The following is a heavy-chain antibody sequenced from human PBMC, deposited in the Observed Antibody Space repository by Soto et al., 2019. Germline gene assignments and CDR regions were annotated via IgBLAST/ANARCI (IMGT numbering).Heavy chain of an antibody. CDR2: IWYDGTKK. J-gene: IGHJ5*02. CDR1: GFSLRTYG. D-gene: IGHD6-19*01. V-gene: IGHV3-33*01. CDR3: ARDVVTAVAGSVNWFDP. Sequence: QVQLVESGGGVVQSGRSLTLSCAASGFSLRTYGMQWLRRAPGKGLEWVAFIWYDGTKKFYANSVKGRSTISKDNSINSRYLQMSGLRAEDTAVYYCARDVVTAVAGSVNWFDPWGQGTLVTVSS.